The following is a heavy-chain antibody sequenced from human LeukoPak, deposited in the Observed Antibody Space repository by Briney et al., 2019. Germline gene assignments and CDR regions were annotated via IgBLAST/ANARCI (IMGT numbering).Heavy chain of an antibody. CDR2: IYSGGST. CDR1: GFTFSSYA. D-gene: IGHD3-22*01. CDR3: ARSDSSGYYPNY. J-gene: IGHJ4*02. V-gene: IGHV3-66*02. Sequence: GGSLRLSCAASGFTFSSYAMHWVRQAPGKGLEWVSVIYSGGSTYYADSVKGRFTISRDNSKNTLYLQMNSLRAEDTAVYYCARSDSSGYYPNYWGQGTLVTVSS.